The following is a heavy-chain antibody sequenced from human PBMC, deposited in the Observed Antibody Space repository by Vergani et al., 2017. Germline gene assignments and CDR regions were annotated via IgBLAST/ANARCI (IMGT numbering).Heavy chain of an antibody. J-gene: IGHJ3*02. D-gene: IGHD3-3*01. CDR2: IYPGDSDT. CDR3: ARGGSSYDFFRAFDI. CDR1: GYSFTSYW. V-gene: IGHV5-51*03. Sequence: EVQLVQSGAEVKTPGESLKISCKGSGYSFTSYWIGWVRQMPGKGLEWMGIIYPGDSDTRYSPSFQGPVTISADKSISTTYLQWSSLKASDTAMYYCARGGSSYDFFRAFDIWSQGTMVTVSS.